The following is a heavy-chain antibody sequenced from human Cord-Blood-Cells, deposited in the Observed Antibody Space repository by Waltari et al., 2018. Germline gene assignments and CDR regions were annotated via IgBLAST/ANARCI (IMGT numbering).Heavy chain of an antibody. Sequence: EVQLVEYGGGLVQPGGSLRLSCAAYGFTFSSYRMNWVRQAPGQGLEWVSYIISSSSTIYYAGSVKGRFTISRDNSKNALYLQMNSLRDEDTAVYYCARDLGYDSSHSYFDYWGQGTLVTVSS. D-gene: IGHD3-22*01. CDR1: GFTFSSYR. J-gene: IGHJ4*02. CDR2: IISSSSTI. CDR3: ARDLGYDSSHSYFDY. V-gene: IGHV3-48*02.